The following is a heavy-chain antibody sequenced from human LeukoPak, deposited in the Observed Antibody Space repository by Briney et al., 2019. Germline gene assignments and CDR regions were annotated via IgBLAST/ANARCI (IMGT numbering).Heavy chain of an antibody. CDR2: ISSSSSYI. Sequence: GGSLRLSCAASGFTFSSYSMNWVRQAPGKGLEWVSSISSSSSYIYYADSVKGRFTISRDNAKNSLYLQMNSLRAEDTAVYYCASQYYYGSGSYSDAFDIWGQGTMVTVSS. D-gene: IGHD3-10*01. CDR1: GFTFSSYS. V-gene: IGHV3-21*01. CDR3: ASQYYYGSGSYSDAFDI. J-gene: IGHJ3*02.